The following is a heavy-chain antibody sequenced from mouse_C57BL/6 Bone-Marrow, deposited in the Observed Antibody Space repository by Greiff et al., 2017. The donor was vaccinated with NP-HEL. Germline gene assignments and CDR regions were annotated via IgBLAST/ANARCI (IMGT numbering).Heavy chain of an antibody. CDR1: GFTFSDYG. Sequence: EVQLVESGGGLVKPGGSLKLSCAASGFTFSDYGMHWVRQAPETGLEWVAYISSGSSTIYYADTVKGRFTISRDNAKNTLFLQMTSLRSEDTAMYYCASDSSGYVDYFDYWGQGTTLTVSS. V-gene: IGHV5-17*01. D-gene: IGHD3-2*02. CDR2: ISSGSSTI. J-gene: IGHJ2*01. CDR3: ASDSSGYVDYFDY.